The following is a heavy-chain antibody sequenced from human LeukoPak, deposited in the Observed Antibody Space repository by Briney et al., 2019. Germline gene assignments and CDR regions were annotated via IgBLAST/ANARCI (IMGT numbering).Heavy chain of an antibody. J-gene: IGHJ6*03. CDR1: GFTFSSYA. Sequence: GGSLRLSCAASGFTFSSYAMSWVRQAPEKGLEWVAGISASGGSTYHADPVKGRFTSSRDNSKNTLYLQMNSLRAEDTAVYYCAKIGRRYDFWTGYYEEEVDYMDVWGKGTTVTVSS. CDR3: AKIGRRYDFWTGYYEEEVDYMDV. CDR2: ISASGGST. D-gene: IGHD3-3*01. V-gene: IGHV3-23*01.